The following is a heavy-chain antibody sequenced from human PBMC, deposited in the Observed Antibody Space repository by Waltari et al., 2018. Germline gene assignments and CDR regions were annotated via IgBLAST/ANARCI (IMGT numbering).Heavy chain of an antibody. V-gene: IGHV4-38-2*02. J-gene: IGHJ4*02. CDR1: GYSISSGYY. CDR3: AREESGYYGILHQYYFDY. Sequence: QVQLQESGPGLVKPSETLSLTCTVSGYSISSGYYWGCIRRPPGRGLEWIGSIYHSGSTYYNPSLKSRVTISVDTSKNQFSLKLSSVTAADTAVYYCAREESGYYGILHQYYFDYWGQGTLVTVSS. D-gene: IGHD3-3*01. CDR2: IYHSGST.